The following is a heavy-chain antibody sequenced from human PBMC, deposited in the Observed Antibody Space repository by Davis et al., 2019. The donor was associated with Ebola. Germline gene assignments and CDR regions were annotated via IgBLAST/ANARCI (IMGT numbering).Heavy chain of an antibody. Sequence: HSQTLSLTCAISGDSVSSGGWNWIRQSPSRGLEWLGRTYYNYKWYNDYAVSVKSRISINPDTSKNQFSLQLNSVTPEDTALYYCARGWLRAGMDVWGEGTTVTVPS. V-gene: IGHV6-1*01. D-gene: IGHD5-18*01. CDR1: GDSVSSGG. CDR3: ARGWLRAGMDV. CDR2: TYYNYKWYN. J-gene: IGHJ6*04.